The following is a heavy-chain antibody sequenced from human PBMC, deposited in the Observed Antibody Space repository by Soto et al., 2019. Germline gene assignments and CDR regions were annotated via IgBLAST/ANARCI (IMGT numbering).Heavy chain of an antibody. CDR1: GYTFTSYG. J-gene: IGHJ5*02. CDR2: ISAYNGNT. CDR3: ARSGLEQQLAKYNWFDP. D-gene: IGHD6-13*01. V-gene: IGHV1-18*01. Sequence: ASVKVSCKASGYTFTSYGISWVRQAPGQGLEWMGWISAYNGNTNYAQKLQGRVTMTTDTSTSTAYMELRSLRSDDTAVYYCARSGLEQQLAKYNWFDPWGQGTLVTVSS.